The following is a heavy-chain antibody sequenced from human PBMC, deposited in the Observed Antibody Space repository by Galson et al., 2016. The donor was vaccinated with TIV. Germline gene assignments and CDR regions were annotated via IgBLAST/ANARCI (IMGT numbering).Heavy chain of an antibody. V-gene: IGHV5-10-1*01. Sequence: QSGAEVKKPGESLRISCKTSGYNFTNYWIIWVRQMPGRGLEWVGRIDPEDSYTEYSPSFQGHVTISTDKSIGTSYLQWSSLKAADTAIYYFARPHYGDGDYWGLGTLVTVSP. CDR3: ARPHYGDGDY. D-gene: IGHD4-17*01. CDR1: GYNFTNYW. J-gene: IGHJ4*02. CDR2: IDPEDSYT.